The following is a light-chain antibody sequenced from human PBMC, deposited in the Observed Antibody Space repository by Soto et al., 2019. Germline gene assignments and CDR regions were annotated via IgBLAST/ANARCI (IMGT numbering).Light chain of an antibody. V-gene: IGKV1-12*01. CDR3: QQSYSTPWT. J-gene: IGKJ1*01. CDR1: QGISSW. Sequence: IQLTQSPSSGSASVGDRVTITWRASQGISSWLAWYQQKPGKAPKLLIFGASSLQSGVPSRFSASGSGTEFTLTINSLQPEDVATYHCQQSYSTPWTFGQGTKVDIK. CDR2: GAS.